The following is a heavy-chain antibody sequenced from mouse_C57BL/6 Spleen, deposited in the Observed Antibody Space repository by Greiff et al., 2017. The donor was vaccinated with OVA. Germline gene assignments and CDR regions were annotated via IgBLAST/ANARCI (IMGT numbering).Heavy chain of an antibody. V-gene: IGHV1-15*01. J-gene: IGHJ1*03. CDR1: GYTFTDYE. CDR2: IDPETGGT. Sequence: QVQLQQSGAELVRPGASVTLSCKASGYTFTDYEMHWVKQTPVHGLEWIGAIDPETGGTAYNQKFKGKAILTADKSSSTAYMELRSLTSEDSAIYYCTRAYYGSSYRWYFDVWGTGTTVTVSS. CDR3: TRAYYGSSYRWYFDV. D-gene: IGHD1-1*01.